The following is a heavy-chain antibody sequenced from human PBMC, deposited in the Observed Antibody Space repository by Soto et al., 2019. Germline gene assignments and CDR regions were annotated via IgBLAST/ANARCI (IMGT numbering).Heavy chain of an antibody. CDR1: GGSVSSGSYY. Sequence: PSETLSLTCTVSGGSVSSGSYYWSWIRHPPGKGLEWVGYLYYSWSTYYNPSLKSRVTISVDTSKNQCSLKLSSVTAADTAVYYCARVPSYSTSDFYFDYWGQGTRVTVSS. CDR3: ARVPSYSTSDFYFDY. D-gene: IGHD4-4*01. J-gene: IGHJ4*02. CDR2: LYYSWST. V-gene: IGHV4-61*01.